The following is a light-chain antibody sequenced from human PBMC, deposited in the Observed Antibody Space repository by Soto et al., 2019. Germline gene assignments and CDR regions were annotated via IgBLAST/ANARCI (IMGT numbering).Light chain of an antibody. CDR1: QSVLYSSNNKNY. CDR3: QQYYSTPIT. CDR2: WAS. Sequence: DIVMTQSTDSLAVSLGERATINCKSRQSVLYSSNNKNYLAWYQQKPGQPPKLLIYWASTRESGVPDRFSGSGSGTDFTLTISSLQAEDVAVYYCQQYYSTPITFGQGTRLEI. V-gene: IGKV4-1*01. J-gene: IGKJ5*01.